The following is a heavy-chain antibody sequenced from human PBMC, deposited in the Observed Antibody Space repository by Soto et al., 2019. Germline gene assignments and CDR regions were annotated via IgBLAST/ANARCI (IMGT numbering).Heavy chain of an antibody. D-gene: IGHD3-9*01. CDR1: GFTFSSYG. CDR2: ISYDGSNK. Sequence: GGSLRLSCAASGFTFSSYGMHWVRQAPGKGLEWVAVISYDGSNKYYADSVKGRFTISRDNSKNTLYLQMNSLRAEDTAVYYCAKDDGYHILTPVIWYWGKGTLVTVAS. CDR3: AKDDGYHILTPVIWY. V-gene: IGHV3-30*18. J-gene: IGHJ4*02.